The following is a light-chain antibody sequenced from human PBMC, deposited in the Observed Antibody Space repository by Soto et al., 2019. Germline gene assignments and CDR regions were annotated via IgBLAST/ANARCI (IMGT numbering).Light chain of an antibody. CDR2: EVS. J-gene: IGLJ3*02. CDR3: SSYTSSSTPWV. Sequence: QSVLTQPASVSGSPGQSITISCTGTSSDVGGYNYVSWYQQHPGKAPKLMIYEVSNRPSGVSNRFSGSKSGNTASLTISGLQAEDEADYYWSSYTSSSTPWVFGGGTKMT. V-gene: IGLV2-14*01. CDR1: SSDVGGYNY.